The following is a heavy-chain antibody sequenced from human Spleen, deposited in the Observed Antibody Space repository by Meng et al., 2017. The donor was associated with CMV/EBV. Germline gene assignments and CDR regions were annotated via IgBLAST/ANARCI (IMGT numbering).Heavy chain of an antibody. Sequence: SVKVSCKASGGPFTRFGFSWVRQAPGQGLEWMGAIIPTLRTANYAAKFQGRVTITADTSTSTVYMDLSSLRSDDTAVYYCARRWSGGTTYDYWGQGTLVTVSS. CDR2: IIPTLRTA. D-gene: IGHD1-7*01. V-gene: IGHV1-69*10. CDR1: GGPFTRFG. CDR3: ARRWSGGTTYDY. J-gene: IGHJ4*02.